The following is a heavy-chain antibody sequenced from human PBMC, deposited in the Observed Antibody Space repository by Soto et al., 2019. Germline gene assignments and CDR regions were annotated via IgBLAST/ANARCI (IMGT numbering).Heavy chain of an antibody. D-gene: IGHD4-17*01. Sequence: QVQLQESGPGLVKPSQTLSLTCTVSGGSISSGGYYWSWIRQHPGKGLEWIGYIYYSGSTYYNPSLKIRVTISVDTSKNQFSLKLSSVTAADTAVYYCARVYADYGGNGPADYWGQGTLVTVSS. J-gene: IGHJ4*02. V-gene: IGHV4-31*03. CDR3: ARVYADYGGNGPADY. CDR2: IYYSGST. CDR1: GGSISSGGYY.